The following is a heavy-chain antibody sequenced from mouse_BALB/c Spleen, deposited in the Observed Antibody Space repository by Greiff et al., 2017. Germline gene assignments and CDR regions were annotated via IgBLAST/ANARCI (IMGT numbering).Heavy chain of an antibody. CDR2: IYPSDSYT. J-gene: IGHJ4*01. CDR1: GYSFTSYW. Sequence: VQGVESGTVLARPGASVKMSCKASGYSFTSYWINWVKQRPGQGLEWIGNIYPSDSYTNYNQKFKDKATLTVDKSSSTAYMQLSSPTSEDSAVYYCTRCYDGYYDYAMDYWGQGTSVTVSS. CDR3: TRCYDGYYDYAMDY. V-gene: IGHV1S126*01. D-gene: IGHD2-3*01.